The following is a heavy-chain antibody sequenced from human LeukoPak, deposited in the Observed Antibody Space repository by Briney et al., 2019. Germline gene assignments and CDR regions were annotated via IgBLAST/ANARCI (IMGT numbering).Heavy chain of an antibody. CDR2: ISAYNGDT. V-gene: IGHV1-18*01. Sequence: ASVKVSCKASGYALTRYGFSWVRQAPGQGLEWMGWISAYNGDTNYAQKFKGRVTMTTDTSTRTAYMELRSLRSDDTAVYYCARDPSNTSGRYIYFDYWGQGTLVTVSS. J-gene: IGHJ4*02. D-gene: IGHD6-19*01. CDR1: GYALTRYG. CDR3: ARDPSNTSGRYIYFDY.